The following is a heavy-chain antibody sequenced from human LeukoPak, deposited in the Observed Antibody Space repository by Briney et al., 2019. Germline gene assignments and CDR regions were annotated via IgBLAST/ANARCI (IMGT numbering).Heavy chain of an antibody. CDR2: IYHSGST. CDR1: YYSIRSGYY. CDR3: ARHPDDYSSYRYFDY. Sequence: SETLSLTCTVSYYSIRSGYYWAWIRQPPGKGLDWIGSIYHSGSTYYNPSLRSRVTISVDTSKNQFSLKLTSVTAADTAVYYCARHPDDYSSYRYFDYWGQGTLVTVSS. D-gene: IGHD4-11*01. J-gene: IGHJ4*02. V-gene: IGHV4-38-2*02.